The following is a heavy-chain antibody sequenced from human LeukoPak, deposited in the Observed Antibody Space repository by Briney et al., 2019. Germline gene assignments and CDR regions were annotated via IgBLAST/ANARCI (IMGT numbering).Heavy chain of an antibody. CDR3: ASVKSGYSYGFPYYYYMDV. D-gene: IGHD5-18*01. CDR1: GYTFTSYG. J-gene: IGHJ6*03. Sequence: ASVKVSCKASGYTFTSYGISWVRQAPGQGLEWMGWISAYNGNTNYAQKLQGRVTVTTDTSTSTAYMELRSLRSDDTAVYYCASVKSGYSYGFPYYYYMDVWGKGTTVTVSS. V-gene: IGHV1-18*01. CDR2: ISAYNGNT.